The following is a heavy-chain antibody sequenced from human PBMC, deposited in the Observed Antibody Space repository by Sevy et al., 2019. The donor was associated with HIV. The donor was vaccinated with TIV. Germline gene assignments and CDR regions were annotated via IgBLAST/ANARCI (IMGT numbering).Heavy chain of an antibody. D-gene: IGHD6-13*01. CDR3: ATNSAAGTGDIDY. CDR1: GFTFSSYG. V-gene: IGHV3-33*01. J-gene: IGHJ4*02. Sequence: GSLRLSCAASGFTFSSYGMHWVRQAPGKGLEWVAVIWYDGSNKYYADSVKGRFTISRDNSKNTLYLQMNSLRAEDTAVYYCATNSAAGTGDIDYWGQGTLVTVSS. CDR2: IWYDGSNK.